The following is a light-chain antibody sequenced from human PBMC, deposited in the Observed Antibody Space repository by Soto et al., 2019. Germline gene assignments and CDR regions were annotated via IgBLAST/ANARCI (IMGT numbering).Light chain of an antibody. Sequence: EIQMTPSPSSLSASVGDRVTITCRASQSISSYLNWCQQKPGKAPKLLIYAASSLQSGVPSSFSGSGSGTDFTHTISSLQPEDFATYYCQQSYSTLWTFGQGTKVEIK. CDR2: AAS. V-gene: IGKV1-39*01. J-gene: IGKJ1*01. CDR1: QSISSY. CDR3: QQSYSTLWT.